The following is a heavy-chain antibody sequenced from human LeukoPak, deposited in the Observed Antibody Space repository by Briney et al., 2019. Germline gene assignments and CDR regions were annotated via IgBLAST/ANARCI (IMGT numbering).Heavy chain of an antibody. CDR2: ISGSGGST. Sequence: GGSLRLSCAASGFTFSSYAMSWVRQAPGKGLEWVSAISGSGGSTYYADSVKGRFTISRDNSKNTLYLQMNSLRAEDTALYPCARGLPLGQLGTFDYWGQGTLVTVSS. V-gene: IGHV3-23*01. CDR1: GFTFSSYA. J-gene: IGHJ4*02. CDR3: ARGLPLGQLGTFDY. D-gene: IGHD6-6*01.